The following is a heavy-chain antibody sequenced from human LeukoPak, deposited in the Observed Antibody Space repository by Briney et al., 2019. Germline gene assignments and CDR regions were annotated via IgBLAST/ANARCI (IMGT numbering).Heavy chain of an antibody. CDR1: GFTFSSYW. D-gene: IGHD3-3*01. V-gene: IGHV3-23*01. CDR3: AARYYDFWSGYYTDGYYYYMDV. Sequence: GGSLRLSCVGSGFTFSSYWMTWVRQAPGKGLEWVSAISGSGGSTYYADSVKGRFTISRDNSKNTLYLQMNSLRAEDTGVYYCAARYYDFWSGYYTDGYYYYMDVWGKGTTVTVSS. CDR2: ISGSGGST. J-gene: IGHJ6*03.